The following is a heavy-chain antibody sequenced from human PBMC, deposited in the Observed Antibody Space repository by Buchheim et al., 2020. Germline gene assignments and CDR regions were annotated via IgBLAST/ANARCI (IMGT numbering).Heavy chain of an antibody. CDR1: GYTFTSYY. D-gene: IGHD3-10*01. CDR3: ARRRRWFGELFGGYYYYGMDV. V-gene: IGHV1-46*01. CDR2: INPSGGST. Sequence: QVQLVQSGAEVKKPGASVKVSCKASGYTFTSYYMHWVRQAPGQGLEWMGIINPSGGSTSYAQKFQGRVTMTRDTSTRTVSMELSSLRSEDTAVYYCARRRRWFGELFGGYYYYGMDVWGQGTT. J-gene: IGHJ6*02.